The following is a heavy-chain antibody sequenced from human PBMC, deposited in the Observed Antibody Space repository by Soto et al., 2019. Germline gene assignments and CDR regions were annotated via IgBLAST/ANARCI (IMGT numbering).Heavy chain of an antibody. D-gene: IGHD6-13*01. V-gene: IGHV3-33*01. CDR1: GFTFSSYG. Sequence: QVQLVESGGGVVQTGRSLRLSCAASGFTFSSYGMHWVRQAPGKGLEWVAVIWYDGSNKYYADSVKGRFTISRDNSKNTRYLQMNSLRAVDTAVYYCERVSIPAAGPYNWFDPWGQGTLVTVSS. J-gene: IGHJ5*02. CDR2: IWYDGSNK. CDR3: ERVSIPAAGPYNWFDP.